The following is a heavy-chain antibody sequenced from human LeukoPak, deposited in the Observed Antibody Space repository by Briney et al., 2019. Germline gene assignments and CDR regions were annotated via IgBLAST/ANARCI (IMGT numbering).Heavy chain of an antibody. V-gene: IGHV3-33*01. CDR3: ARDRLAAGPFDAFDI. CDR2: IWYDGSNK. D-gene: IGHD2-15*01. CDR1: GFTFSSYG. Sequence: GGSLRLSCAGSGFTFSSYGMHWVRQAPGKGLEGVAVIWYDGSNKYYADSVKGRFTISRDNSKNTLYLQMNSLRAEDTAVYYCARDRLAAGPFDAFDIWGQGTMVTVSS. J-gene: IGHJ3*02.